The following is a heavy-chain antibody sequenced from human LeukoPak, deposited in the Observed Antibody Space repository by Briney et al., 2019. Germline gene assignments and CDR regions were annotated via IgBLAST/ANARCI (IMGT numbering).Heavy chain of an antibody. D-gene: IGHD6-13*01. J-gene: IGHJ4*02. Sequence: ASVKVSCKASGYTFTAYYMHWLRQAPGQGLEWMGRINPNSGGTHYAQKFQGRVTLTRDTSSTTAYMELRSLRSDDTAVYYCAREAGYNNTWLVNGHWGQGTLVTVSS. CDR1: GYTFTAYY. V-gene: IGHV1-2*06. CDR3: AREAGYNNTWLVNGH. CDR2: INPNSGGT.